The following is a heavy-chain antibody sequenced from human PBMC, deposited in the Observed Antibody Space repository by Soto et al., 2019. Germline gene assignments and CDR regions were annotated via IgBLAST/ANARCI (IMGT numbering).Heavy chain of an antibody. J-gene: IGHJ1*01. D-gene: IGHD2-21*02. CDR3: ARPRLNATANGS. CDR1: GYSFTSYW. CDR2: IYPGDSDT. V-gene: IGHV5-51*01. Sequence: GAYLKISCKGSGYSFTSYWIGWVGQMTGKGLEWMGIIYPGDSDTRYSPYFQCQVTISADKSISTAYLQWSSLQASDTAMYYCARPRLNATANGSWGQGTLV.